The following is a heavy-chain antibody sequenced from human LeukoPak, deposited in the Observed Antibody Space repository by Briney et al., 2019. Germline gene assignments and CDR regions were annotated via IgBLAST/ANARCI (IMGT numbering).Heavy chain of an antibody. CDR3: ARAEAGTYYYDSSGYSLDY. Sequence: SETLSLTCAVYGGSFSGYYWSWIRQPPGKGLEWIGEINHSGSTNYNPSLKSRVTISVDTSKNQFSLKLSSVTAADTAVYYCARAEAGTYYYDSSGYSLDYWGQGTLVTVSP. D-gene: IGHD3-22*01. J-gene: IGHJ4*02. V-gene: IGHV4-34*01. CDR2: INHSGST. CDR1: GGSFSGYY.